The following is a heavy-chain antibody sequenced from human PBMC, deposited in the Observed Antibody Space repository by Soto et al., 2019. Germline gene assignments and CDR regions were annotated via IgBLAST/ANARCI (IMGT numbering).Heavy chain of an antibody. J-gene: IGHJ5*02. CDR1: GFSLDDYG. CDR3: ARVARTGYCSGGSCWDNWFDP. V-gene: IGHV3-20*01. CDR2: INWNGGST. Sequence: GGSLRLSCAASGFSLDDYGMIWVRQAPGKGLEWVSGINWNGGSTGYADSVKGRFTISRDNAKNSLYLQMNSLRPEDTALYHCARVARTGYCSGGSCWDNWFDPWGQGTLVTVSS. D-gene: IGHD2-15*01.